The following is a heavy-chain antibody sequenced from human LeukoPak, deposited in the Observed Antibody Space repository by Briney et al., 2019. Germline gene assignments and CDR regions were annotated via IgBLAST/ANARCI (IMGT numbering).Heavy chain of an antibody. Sequence: GGSLRLSCAASGFTFSSYAMSWVRQAPGKGLEWVSAISGSGGSSYYADSVKGRFTISRDNSKNTLYLQMNSLRAEDTAVYYCAKDSTKITPTGVVDYWGQGTLVTVSS. J-gene: IGHJ4*02. D-gene: IGHD5/OR15-5a*01. V-gene: IGHV3-23*01. CDR2: ISGSGGSS. CDR1: GFTFSSYA. CDR3: AKDSTKITPTGVVDY.